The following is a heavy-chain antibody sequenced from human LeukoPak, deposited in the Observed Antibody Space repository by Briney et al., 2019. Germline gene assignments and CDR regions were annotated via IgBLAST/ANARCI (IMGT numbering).Heavy chain of an antibody. V-gene: IGHV3-48*04. CDR3: ARDSDIVVVPAARFDP. J-gene: IGHJ5*02. CDR1: GFSVSSYG. D-gene: IGHD2-2*01. Sequence: GGSLRLSCAASGFSVSSYGMNWVRQAPGKGLEWVSYISSSRSIIYYADSVKGRFTVSRDNAKNSLYLQMNSLGAEDTAVYYCARDSDIVVVPAARFDPWGQGTLVTVSS. CDR2: ISSSRSII.